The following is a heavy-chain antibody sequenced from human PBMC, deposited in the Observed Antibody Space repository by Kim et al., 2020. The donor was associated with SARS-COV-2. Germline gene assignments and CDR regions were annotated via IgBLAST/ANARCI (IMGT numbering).Heavy chain of an antibody. J-gene: IGHJ4*02. D-gene: IGHD5-12*01. CDR3: ARGNGYNYS. CDR1: GGSVNGYY. Sequence: SETLSLTCTVSGGSVNGYYWSWIRQPPGKALEWVGCIYHSGGTSYNPSLKSRVTMSVDTSKNQVSLKLRSVTAADTAVYYCARGNGYNYSWGQGALVTVSS. V-gene: IGHV4-59*02. CDR2: IYHSGGT.